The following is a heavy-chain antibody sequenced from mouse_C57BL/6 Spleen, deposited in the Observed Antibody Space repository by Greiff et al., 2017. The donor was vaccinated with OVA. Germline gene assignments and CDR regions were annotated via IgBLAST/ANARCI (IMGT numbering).Heavy chain of an antibody. CDR3: GIYYGNPFDY. J-gene: IGHJ2*01. D-gene: IGHD2-1*01. Sequence: QVQLQQPGAELVKPGASVKLSCKASGYTFTSYWMQWVKQRPGQGLEWIGEIDPSDSYTNYNQKFKGKATLTVDTSSSTAYMQLSSLTSEDSAVDYCGIYYGNPFDYWGQGTTLTVSS. V-gene: IGHV1-50*01. CDR1: GYTFTSYW. CDR2: IDPSDSYT.